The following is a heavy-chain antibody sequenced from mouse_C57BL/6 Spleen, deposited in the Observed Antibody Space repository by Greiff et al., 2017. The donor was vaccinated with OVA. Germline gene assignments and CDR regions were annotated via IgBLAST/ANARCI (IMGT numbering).Heavy chain of an antibody. CDR2: INYDGSST. D-gene: IGHD2-4*01. CDR3: ARDRYDYDGDYFDY. V-gene: IGHV5-16*01. J-gene: IGHJ2*01. CDR1: GFTFSDYY. Sequence: EVKLVESEGGLVQPGSSMKLSCTASGFTFSDYYMAWVRQVPEKGLEWVANINYDGSSTYYLDSLKSRFIISRDNAKNILYLQMSSLKSEDTATYYCARDRYDYDGDYFDYWGQGTTLTVSS.